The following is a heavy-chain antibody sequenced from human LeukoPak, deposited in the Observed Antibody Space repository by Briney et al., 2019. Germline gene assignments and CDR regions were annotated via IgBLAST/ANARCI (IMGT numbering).Heavy chain of an antibody. D-gene: IGHD6-19*01. Sequence: PSETLSLTCAVYGGSFSGYFWSWIRQPPGKGLEWIGYIYYSGNTNYNPSLKSRVTISIDTSKNQFSLNLSSVTAADTAVYHCARYNLLAAVAGTGAFDYWGQGTLVTVSS. V-gene: IGHV4-34*11. CDR1: GGSFSGYF. J-gene: IGHJ4*02. CDR3: ARYNLLAAVAGTGAFDY. CDR2: IYYSGNT.